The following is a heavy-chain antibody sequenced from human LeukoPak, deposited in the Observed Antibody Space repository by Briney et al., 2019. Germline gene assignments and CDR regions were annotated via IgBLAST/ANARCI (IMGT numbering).Heavy chain of an antibody. J-gene: IGHJ4*02. CDR2: ISGGFDNT. CDR3: AKCNQYSNSPGYLDY. V-gene: IGHV3-23*01. CDR1: GFTVRTYA. D-gene: IGHD2/OR15-2a*01. Sequence: PGGSLRLSCAASGFTVRTYAMSWVRQAPGKGLEWVSAISGGFDNTYYADSVKGRFTLSRDNFKNTLYLQMNSLRAEDTALYYCAKCNQYSNSPGYLDYWGQGTLVTVSS.